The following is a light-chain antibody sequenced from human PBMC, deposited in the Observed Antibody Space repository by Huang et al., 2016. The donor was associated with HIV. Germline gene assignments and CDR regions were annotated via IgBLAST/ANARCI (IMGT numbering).Light chain of an antibody. Sequence: AIQMTQSPSSLSASVGDRVTITCRASQGITDDLAWYQQQPGKAPKLLISGASTVRSGVPSRFSGSGSGTDFTLTISSLQPEDYATYYCLQDHNYPRTFGQGTKVEI. CDR2: GAS. V-gene: IGKV1-6*01. CDR1: QGITDD. J-gene: IGKJ1*01. CDR3: LQDHNYPRT.